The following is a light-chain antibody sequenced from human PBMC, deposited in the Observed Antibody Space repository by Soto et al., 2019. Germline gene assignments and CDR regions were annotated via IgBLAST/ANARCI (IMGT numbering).Light chain of an antibody. CDR2: WAS. Sequence: DIVMTQSPDSLAVSLGERATINCKSSQSVLYSSNNKNYLAWYQHKPGQPPKLLIYWASTRESGVPDRFSGSGSGTDFTLTISTLQAEYVAVYYCQQYYITPWTFGQGTKVEI. V-gene: IGKV4-1*01. CDR3: QQYYITPWT. CDR1: QSVLYSSNNKNY. J-gene: IGKJ1*01.